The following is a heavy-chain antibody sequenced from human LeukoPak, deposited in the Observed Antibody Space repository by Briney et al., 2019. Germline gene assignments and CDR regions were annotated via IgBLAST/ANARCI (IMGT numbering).Heavy chain of an antibody. J-gene: IGHJ6*02. Sequence: SETLSLTCAVYGGSFSGYYWSWIRQPPGKGLEWIGEINHSGSTNYNPSLKSRVTISVDTSKNQFSLKLSSVTAADTAVYYCALGVSSYDGMDVWGQGTTVTVSS. CDR1: GGSFSGYY. CDR3: ALGVSSYDGMDV. D-gene: IGHD5/OR15-5a*01. V-gene: IGHV4-34*01. CDR2: INHSGST.